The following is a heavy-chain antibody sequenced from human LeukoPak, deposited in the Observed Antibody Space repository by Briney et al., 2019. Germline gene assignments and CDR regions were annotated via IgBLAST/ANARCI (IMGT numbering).Heavy chain of an antibody. J-gene: IGHJ3*02. V-gene: IGHV1-69*06. CDR1: GGTFSSYA. CDR3: ATSIAALWDDAFDI. Sequence: ASVTVSCKASGGTFSSYAISWVRQAPGQGLEWMGGIIPIFGTANYAQKFQGRVTITADKSTSTAYMELSSLRSEDTAVYYCATSIAALWDDAFDIWGQGTMVTVSS. CDR2: IIPIFGTA. D-gene: IGHD6-6*01.